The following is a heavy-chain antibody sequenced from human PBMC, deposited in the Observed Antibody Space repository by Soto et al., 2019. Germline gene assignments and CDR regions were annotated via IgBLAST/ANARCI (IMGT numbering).Heavy chain of an antibody. Sequence: QLQLQESGPGLVKPSETLSLTCTVSGGSISSSSYYWGWIRQPPGKQLEWIGAIYHSGSTYYHASLMSRVTISVDTSKDQFSLRLTSLTAADTAVYFCACQTGGFGYYFDYWGQRTLVTVSS. CDR3: ACQTGGFGYYFDY. CDR2: IYHSGST. D-gene: IGHD3-16*01. V-gene: IGHV4-39*01. J-gene: IGHJ4*02. CDR1: GGSISSSSYY.